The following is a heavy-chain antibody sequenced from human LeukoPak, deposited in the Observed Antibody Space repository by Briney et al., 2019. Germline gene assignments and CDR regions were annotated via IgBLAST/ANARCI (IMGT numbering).Heavy chain of an antibody. Sequence: PSETLSLTCTVSGGSTSSYYWSWIRQPPVKALEWIGYIYYSGTTNYNPSLKSRVTISVDTSKNQFSLKLSSVTAADTAVYYCARGVYIAAAQYGYWGQGTLITVSS. CDR3: ARGVYIAAAQYGY. J-gene: IGHJ4*02. V-gene: IGHV4-59*01. CDR2: IYYSGTT. CDR1: GGSTSSYY. D-gene: IGHD6-13*01.